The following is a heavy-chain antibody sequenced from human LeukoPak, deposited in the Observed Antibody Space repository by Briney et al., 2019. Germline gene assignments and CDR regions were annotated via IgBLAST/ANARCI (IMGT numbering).Heavy chain of an antibody. CDR1: GYTFTSYD. CDR2: MNPNSGNT. J-gene: IGHJ2*01. D-gene: IGHD6-13*01. Sequence: ASVKVSCKASGYTFTSYDINWVRQATGQGLEWMGWMNPNSGNTGYAQKFQGRVTMTRNTSISTAYMELSSLRSEDTAVYYCARAAAVLSYWYFDLWGRGTLVTVSS. CDR3: ARAAAVLSYWYFDL. V-gene: IGHV1-8*01.